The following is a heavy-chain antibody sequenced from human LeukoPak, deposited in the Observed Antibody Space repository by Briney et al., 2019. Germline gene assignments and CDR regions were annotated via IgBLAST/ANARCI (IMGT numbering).Heavy chain of an antibody. D-gene: IGHD3-9*01. CDR1: GFTFSNAW. CDR3: VAGTGYSDFDY. CDR2: IKSKTDGGTI. Sequence: GGSLRLSCAASGFTFSNAWMSWVRQAPGKGLEWIGRIKSKTDGGTIDYAASVKGRFTISRDDSKNTLNLQMNSLKTEDTAVYYCVAGTGYSDFDYWGQGTLVTVSS. J-gene: IGHJ4*02. V-gene: IGHV3-15*01.